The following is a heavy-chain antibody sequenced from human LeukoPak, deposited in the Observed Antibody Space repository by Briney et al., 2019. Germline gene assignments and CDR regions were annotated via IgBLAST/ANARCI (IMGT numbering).Heavy chain of an antibody. CDR1: GVTSSNYY. J-gene: IGHJ5*02. V-gene: IGHV3-7*01. CDR3: ASNRAYRSGWTDH. Sequence: PGGSLRLSCAVSGVTSSNYYRSWVRQAPGKGLEWVANIKKDGSEKYYVDSVKGRFTISRDNAKNSLFLQMNSLRAEDTAVYYCASNRAYRSGWTDHWGQGTLVTVSS. CDR2: IKKDGSEK. D-gene: IGHD6-19*01.